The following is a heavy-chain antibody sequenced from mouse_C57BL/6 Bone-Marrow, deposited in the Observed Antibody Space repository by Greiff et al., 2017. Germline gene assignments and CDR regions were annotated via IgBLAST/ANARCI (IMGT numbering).Heavy chain of an antibody. D-gene: IGHD6-1*01. J-gene: IGHJ1*03. CDR2: IYIGNGYT. Sequence: VQLKESGAELVRPGSSVKMSCKTSGYTFTSYGINWVKQRPGQGLEWIGYIYIGNGYTEYNEKLKGKATLTSDTSSSTAYMQLSSLTSEDSAIYFCARGSLIYPYWYFDVWGTGTTVTVSS. CDR3: ARGSLIYPYWYFDV. CDR1: GYTFTSYG. V-gene: IGHV1-58*01.